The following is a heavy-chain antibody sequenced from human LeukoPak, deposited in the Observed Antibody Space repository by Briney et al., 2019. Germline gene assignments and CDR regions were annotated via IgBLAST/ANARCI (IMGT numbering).Heavy chain of an antibody. CDR1: GFTFSSYS. D-gene: IGHD3-3*01. Sequence: GGSLRLSCAASGFTFSSYSMNWVRQAPGKGLEWVSYISSGSSTIYYADSVKGRFTISRDNAKNSLYLQMNSLRAEDTAVYYCARDPEPYYDFWSGYYTYYYYMDVWGKGTTVTVSS. CDR3: ARDPEPYYDFWSGYYTYYYYMDV. J-gene: IGHJ6*03. CDR2: ISSGSSTI. V-gene: IGHV3-48*01.